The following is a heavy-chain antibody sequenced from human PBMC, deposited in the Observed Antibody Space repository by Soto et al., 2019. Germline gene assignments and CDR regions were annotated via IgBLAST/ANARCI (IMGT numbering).Heavy chain of an antibody. D-gene: IGHD5-18*01. V-gene: IGHV1-18*04. CDR1: GYTFTSYG. J-gene: IGHJ6*02. CDR2: ISAYNGNT. CDR3: ARDSEKAMEQLYYYYYGMDV. Sequence: ASVKVSCKASGYTFTSYGSSGVRQAPGQGLEWMGWISAYNGNTNYAQKLQGRVTMTTDTSTSTAYMELRSLRSDDTAVYYCARDSEKAMEQLYYYYYGMDVWGQGTTVTVYS.